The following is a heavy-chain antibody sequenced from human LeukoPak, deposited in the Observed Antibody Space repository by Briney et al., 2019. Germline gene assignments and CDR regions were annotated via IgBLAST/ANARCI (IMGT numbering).Heavy chain of an antibody. CDR1: GGSFSSGSYY. Sequence: SETLSLTCTVSGGSFSSGSYYWSWIRQPPGKGLEWIGYIYYSGSTNYNPSLKSRVTISVDTSKNQFSLKLSSETAADTAVYHCAREAMYSYGNNFDYWGQGTLVTVSS. D-gene: IGHD5-18*01. J-gene: IGHJ4*02. CDR2: IYYSGST. CDR3: AREAMYSYGNNFDY. V-gene: IGHV4-61*01.